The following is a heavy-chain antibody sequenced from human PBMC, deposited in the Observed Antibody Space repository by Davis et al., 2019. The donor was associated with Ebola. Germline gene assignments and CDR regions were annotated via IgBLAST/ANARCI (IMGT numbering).Heavy chain of an antibody. J-gene: IGHJ6*02. CDR3: AKRYNWNPYYYYGMDV. D-gene: IGHD1-20*01. Sequence: PGGSLRLSCAASGFTFSSYSMNWVRQAPGKGLEWVSSISSSSSYIYYADSVKGRFTISRDNSKNTLYLQMNSLRAEDTAVYYCAKRYNWNPYYYYGMDVWGQGTTVTVSS. CDR2: ISSSSSYI. CDR1: GFTFSSYS. V-gene: IGHV3-21*01.